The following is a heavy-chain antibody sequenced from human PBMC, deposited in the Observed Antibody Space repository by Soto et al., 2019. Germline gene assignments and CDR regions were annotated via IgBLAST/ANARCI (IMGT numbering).Heavy chain of an antibody. Sequence: QVQLVESGGGVVQPGTSLRLSCAASGFTFRSYAMHWVRQAPGKGLEWVAVISYDGSNKYYADSVKGRFTISRDNSKNTLYLQMNTLRADDTALYHCARDGGSYWGQGTPVIVSS. CDR2: ISYDGSNK. D-gene: IGHD3-16*01. V-gene: IGHV3-30-3*01. CDR3: ARDGGSY. CDR1: GFTFRSYA. J-gene: IGHJ4*02.